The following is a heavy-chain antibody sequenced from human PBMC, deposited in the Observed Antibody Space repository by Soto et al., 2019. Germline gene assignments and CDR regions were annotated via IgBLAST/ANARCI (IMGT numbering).Heavy chain of an antibody. Sequence: QVQLVESRGGVVQPGRSLRLSCAASGFTFSSYGMHWVRQAPGKGLEWVAVISYDGSNKYYADSVKGRFTISRDNSKNTLYLQMNSLRAEDTAVYYCAKDLGVVVVAATLDYWGQGTLVTVSS. CDR1: GFTFSSYG. D-gene: IGHD2-15*01. V-gene: IGHV3-30*18. CDR3: AKDLGVVVVAATLDY. CDR2: ISYDGSNK. J-gene: IGHJ4*02.